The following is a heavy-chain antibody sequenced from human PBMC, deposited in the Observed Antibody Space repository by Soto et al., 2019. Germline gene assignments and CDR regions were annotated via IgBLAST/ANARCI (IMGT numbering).Heavy chain of an antibody. J-gene: IGHJ4*02. V-gene: IGHV1-18*01. D-gene: IGHD3-16*01. Sequence: QVQLVQSGAEVKKPGASVKVSCKASGYTFTSYGISWVRQAPGQGLEWMGWISAYNGNTNYAQKLQGRVTMTTDTSTSTAYMELRSLRSDDTAVYYCARDRIMITFGGVKDMDYWGQGTLVTVSS. CDR2: ISAYNGNT. CDR1: GYTFTSYG. CDR3: ARDRIMITFGGVKDMDY.